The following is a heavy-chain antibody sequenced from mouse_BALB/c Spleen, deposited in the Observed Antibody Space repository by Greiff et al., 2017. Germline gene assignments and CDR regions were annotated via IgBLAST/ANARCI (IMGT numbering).Heavy chain of an antibody. CDR1: GFTFSSYA. CDR3: ARRWGNWYFDV. CDR2: ISSGSSTI. J-gene: IGHJ1*01. D-gene: IGHD1-1*02. V-gene: IGHV5-17*02. Sequence: EVKLVESGGGLVKPGGSLKLSCAASGFTFSSYAMSWVRQSPEKGLEWVAYISSGSSTIYYADTVKGRFTISRDNPKNTLFLQMTSLRSEDTAMYYCARRWGNWYFDVWGAGTTVTVSS.